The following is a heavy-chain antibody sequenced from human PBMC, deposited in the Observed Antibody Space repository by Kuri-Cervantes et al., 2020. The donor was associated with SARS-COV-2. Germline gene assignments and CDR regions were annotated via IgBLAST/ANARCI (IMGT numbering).Heavy chain of an antibody. D-gene: IGHD3-3*01. V-gene: IGHV4-39*01. CDR1: GGSISSSSYY. J-gene: IGHJ5*02. CDR2: IYYSGST. Sequence: SETLSLTCTVSGGSISSSSYYWGWIRKPPGKGLEWIGRIYYSGSTYYNPYLKSRVTISVDTYQNQFSLQLSSVNAADTAVDYCARRDHYHFWIGYYPGCFDPWGQGTLVTVSS. CDR3: ARRDHYHFWIGYYPGCFDP.